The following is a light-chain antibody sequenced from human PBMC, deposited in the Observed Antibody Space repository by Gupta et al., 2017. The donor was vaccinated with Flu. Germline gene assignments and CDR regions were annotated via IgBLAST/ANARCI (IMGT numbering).Light chain of an antibody. CDR3: QSADSTSTYYV. J-gene: IGLJ1*01. V-gene: IGLV3-25*03. CDR2: NDT. Sequence: GDRSTNRYAYWLQQKQGHAPTVLIFNDTERPSGVPERFSGSTSGSTVTLTISGVQAEDEADYYCQSADSTSTYYVFGSGTTVTVL. CDR1: RSTNRY.